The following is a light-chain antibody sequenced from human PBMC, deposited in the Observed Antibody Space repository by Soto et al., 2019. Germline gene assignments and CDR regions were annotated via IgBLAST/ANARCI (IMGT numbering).Light chain of an antibody. Sequence: QSALTQPPSVSGAPGQRVTISCTGSSSNIGTGFGVHWYQQIPGTAPKLLIYGTTNRPSGVPDRFSGSKSGTSASLAITGLQAEDEADYYCQSYDSSLSAVVFGGGTQLTVL. J-gene: IGLJ2*01. CDR3: QSYDSSLSAVV. V-gene: IGLV1-40*01. CDR1: SSNIGTGFG. CDR2: GTT.